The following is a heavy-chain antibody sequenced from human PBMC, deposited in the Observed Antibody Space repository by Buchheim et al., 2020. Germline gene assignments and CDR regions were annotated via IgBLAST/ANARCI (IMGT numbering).Heavy chain of an antibody. V-gene: IGHV3-30*18. J-gene: IGHJ6*02. Sequence: QVQLVESGGGVVQPGRSLRLSCAASGFTFSSYGMLWVRQAPGKGLEWVAVISYDGSNKYYADSVKGRFTISRDNSKNTLYLQMNSLRAEDTAVYYCAKASRPYYYYYGMDVWGQGTT. CDR1: GFTFSSYG. D-gene: IGHD2-2*01. CDR2: ISYDGSNK. CDR3: AKASRPYYYYYGMDV.